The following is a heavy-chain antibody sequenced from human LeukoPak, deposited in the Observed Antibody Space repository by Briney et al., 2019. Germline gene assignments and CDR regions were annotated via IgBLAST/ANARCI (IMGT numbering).Heavy chain of an antibody. CDR2: ISGSGGST. CDR1: GFTFSSYA. V-gene: IGHV3-23*01. D-gene: IGHD5-12*01. Sequence: SGGSLRLSCAASGFTFSSYAMSWVRQAPGKGLEWVSAISGSGGSTYYADSVRGRFTISRDNSKNTLYLQMNSLRAEDTAVYYCIDWRVATILHGYWGQGTLVTVSS. CDR3: IDWRVATILHGY. J-gene: IGHJ4*02.